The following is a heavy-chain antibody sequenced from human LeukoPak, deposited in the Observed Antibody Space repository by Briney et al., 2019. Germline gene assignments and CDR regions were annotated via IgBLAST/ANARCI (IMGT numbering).Heavy chain of an antibody. V-gene: IGHV3-23*01. CDR2: ISGSGGST. CDR3: AKGQRRGY. CDR1: GFTVSSNY. J-gene: IGHJ4*02. Sequence: GGSLRLSCAASGFTVSSNYMSWVRQAPGKGLEWVSAISGSGGSTYYADSVKGRFTISRDNSKNTLYLQMNSLRAEDTAVCYCAKGQRRGYWGQGTLVTVSS.